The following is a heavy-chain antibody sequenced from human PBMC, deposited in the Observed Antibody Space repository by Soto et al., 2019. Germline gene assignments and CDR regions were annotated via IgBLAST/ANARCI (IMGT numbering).Heavy chain of an antibody. CDR2: ISGSGGST. Sequence: PGGSLRLSCAASGFTFSSYAMSWVRQAPGKGLEWVSAISGSGGSTYYADSVKGRFTISRDNSKNTLYLQMNSLRAEDTAVYYCAKLVVWYAHGYYGMDVWGQGTTVTVSS. CDR1: GFTFSSYA. J-gene: IGHJ6*02. V-gene: IGHV3-23*01. D-gene: IGHD2-15*01. CDR3: AKLVVWYAHGYYGMDV.